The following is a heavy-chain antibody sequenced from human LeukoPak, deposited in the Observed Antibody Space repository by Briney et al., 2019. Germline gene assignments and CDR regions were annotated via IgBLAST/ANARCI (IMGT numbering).Heavy chain of an antibody. CDR3: ARDSAACRGCAFDL. CDR1: GFTFTNYW. CDR2: IKQDRSEK. J-gene: IGHJ3*01. Sequence: PGGSLRLSCAASGFTFTNYWMSWVRQAPGKGLELVANIKQDRSEKYYVDSVKGRFTISRDNAKNSLYLQMNSLRAEDTAVYYCARDSAACRGCAFDLWGQGTVVTVSS. D-gene: IGHD3-10*01. V-gene: IGHV3-7*01.